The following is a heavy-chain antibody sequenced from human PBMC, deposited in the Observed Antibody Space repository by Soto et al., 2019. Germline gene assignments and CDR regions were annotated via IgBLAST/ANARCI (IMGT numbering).Heavy chain of an antibody. V-gene: IGHV1-69*06. CDR3: ASTKYDSSAYYYWYLGL. Sequence: QVELVQSGAEVKKPGSSVKVSCQASEDTFRNYAISWVRQAPGQGLEWMGGIIPIIGTANYAQKFQVRVTITADTSANTVDLELSSLRSEDTAVYYCASTKYDSSAYYYWYLGLWGRGTLVTVSS. CDR2: IIPIIGTA. D-gene: IGHD3-22*01. CDR1: EDTFRNYA. J-gene: IGHJ2*01.